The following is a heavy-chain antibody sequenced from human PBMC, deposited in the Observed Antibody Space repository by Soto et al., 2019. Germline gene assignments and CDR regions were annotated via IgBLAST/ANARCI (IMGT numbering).Heavy chain of an antibody. CDR1: GYTFSSYY. Sequence: QVQLVQSGVEVKRPGASVKVSCESSGYTFSSYYIHWVRQAPGQGLEWMGLINPISGSITYAQKFLGRVTMTKDTSTSTVYTQMSSLRSEHTAVYFFAIASPSPPRHCISTSCYREYYYYAMDVWGQGTTVTVTS. J-gene: IGHJ6*02. CDR3: AIASPSPPRHCISTSCYREYYYYAMDV. V-gene: IGHV1-46*01. CDR2: INPISGSI. D-gene: IGHD2-2*01.